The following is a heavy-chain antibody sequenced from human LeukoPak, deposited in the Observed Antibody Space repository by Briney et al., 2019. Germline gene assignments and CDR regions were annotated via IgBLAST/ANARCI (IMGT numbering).Heavy chain of an antibody. V-gene: IGHV3-7*03. J-gene: IGHJ6*02. CDR1: GFTFSNYW. CDR2: INRDEGER. CDR3: ARGHHGMDV. Sequence: GGSLRLSCAASGFTFSNYWMNWVRQAPGKGPEWVAYINRDEGERSYVDSVKGRFSISRDNARNPLYLQMNSLRVDDTAVYYCARGHHGMDVWGQGATVTVCS.